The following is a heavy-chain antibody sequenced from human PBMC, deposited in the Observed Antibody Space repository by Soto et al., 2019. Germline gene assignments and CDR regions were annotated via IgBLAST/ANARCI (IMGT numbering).Heavy chain of an antibody. Sequence: QVQLQESGPGLVKPSETLSLTCTVSGGSISSYYWSWIRQPPGKGLEWIGYIYYSGSTSYNPSLKXRXTXXVDTSKNQCSLKLSSVTAADTAVYYCARRHGPFDFWGQGTLVTVSS. J-gene: IGHJ4*02. CDR2: IYYSGST. CDR3: ARRHGPFDF. V-gene: IGHV4-59*01. CDR1: GGSISSYY.